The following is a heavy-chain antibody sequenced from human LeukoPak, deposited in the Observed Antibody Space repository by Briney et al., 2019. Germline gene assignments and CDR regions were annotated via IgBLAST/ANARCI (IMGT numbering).Heavy chain of an antibody. J-gene: IGHJ5*02. CDR3: ARRGYTYGWGWFDP. D-gene: IGHD5-18*01. CDR1: GYSISSDYY. CDR2: INHSGST. V-gene: IGHV4-38-2*02. Sequence: PSETLSLTCTVSGYSISSDYYWSWIRQPPGKGLEWIGEINHSGSTNYNPSLKSRVTISVDTSKNQFSLKVNSVTAADTAVYYCARRGYTYGWGWFDPWGQGTLVTVSS.